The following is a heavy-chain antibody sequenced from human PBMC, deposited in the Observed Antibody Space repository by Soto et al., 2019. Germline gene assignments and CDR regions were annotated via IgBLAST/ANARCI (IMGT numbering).Heavy chain of an antibody. CDR1: GGSISSSSYY. Sequence: PSETLSLTCTVSGGSISSSSYYWGWIRQPPGKGLEWIGSIYYSGSTYYNPSLKSLVTISVDTSKNQFSLKLSSVTAADTAVYYCARGDTAVVTRGRYYFDYWGQGTLVTVSS. V-gene: IGHV4-39*01. J-gene: IGHJ4*02. D-gene: IGHD5-18*01. CDR3: ARGDTAVVTRGRYYFDY. CDR2: IYYSGST.